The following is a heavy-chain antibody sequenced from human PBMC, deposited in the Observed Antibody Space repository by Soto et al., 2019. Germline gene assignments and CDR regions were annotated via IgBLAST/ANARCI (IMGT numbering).Heavy chain of an antibody. CDR1: GGSISSSSYY. CDR3: ERGNELRYFDWLSYFDY. J-gene: IGHJ4*02. Sequence: SETLSLTCTVSGGSISSSSYYWGWIRQPPGKGLEWIGSIYYSGSTYYNPSLKSRVTISVDTSKNQFSLKLSSVTAADTAVYYCERGNELRYFDWLSYFDYWGQGTLVTVAS. CDR2: IYYSGST. D-gene: IGHD3-9*01. V-gene: IGHV4-39*01.